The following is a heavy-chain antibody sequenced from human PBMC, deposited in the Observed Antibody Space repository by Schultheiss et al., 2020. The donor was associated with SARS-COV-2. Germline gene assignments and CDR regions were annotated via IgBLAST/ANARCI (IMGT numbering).Heavy chain of an antibody. J-gene: IGHJ4*02. CDR2: IYTSGST. D-gene: IGHD3-22*01. Sequence: GSLRLSCTVSGGSISSYYWSWIRQPAGKGLEWIGRIYTSGSTNYNPSLKSRVTISVDTSKNQFSLKLSSVTAADTAVYYCARGDSSWGFDYWGQGTLVTVSS. CDR1: GGSISSYY. V-gene: IGHV4-4*07. CDR3: ARGDSSWGFDY.